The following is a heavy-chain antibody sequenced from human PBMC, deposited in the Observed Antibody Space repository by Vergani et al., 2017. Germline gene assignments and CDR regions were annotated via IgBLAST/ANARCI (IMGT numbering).Heavy chain of an antibody. CDR2: IYYTGTT. CDR3: ARHSTVEWLVKLGWIDP. Sequence: QLQLQESGPGLVKPSETLSLTCTVSGVSIGSNSYYWGWIRQPPGKGLEWIGTIYYTGTTYYNEAHKSRLTISVDTSKNQFSLKLSSVTAADTAVYFCARHSTVEWLVKLGWIDPWGQGILVTVSS. D-gene: IGHD6-19*01. CDR1: GVSIGSNSYY. J-gene: IGHJ5*02. V-gene: IGHV4-39*01.